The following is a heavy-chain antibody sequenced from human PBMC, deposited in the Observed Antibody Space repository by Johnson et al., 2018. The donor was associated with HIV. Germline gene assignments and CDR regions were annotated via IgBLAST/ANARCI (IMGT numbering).Heavy chain of an antibody. CDR3: AKTYSEGEVRDAFDI. J-gene: IGHJ3*02. Sequence: QVQLVESGGGVVQPGRSLRLSCAASGFTFSSYAMHWVRQAPGKGLEWVAVISYDGSNKYYADSVKGRFTISRDNSKNTRYLQMNSLRAEDTAVYYCAKTYSEGEVRDAFDIWGQGTRVTVSS. CDR1: GFTFSSYA. V-gene: IGHV3-30*18. CDR2: ISYDGSNK. D-gene: IGHD2-21*01.